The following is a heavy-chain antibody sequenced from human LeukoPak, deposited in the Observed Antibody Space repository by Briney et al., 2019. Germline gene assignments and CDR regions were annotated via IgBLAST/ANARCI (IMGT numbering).Heavy chain of an antibody. J-gene: IGHJ5*02. V-gene: IGHV4-59*08. CDR1: GGSISSYY. Sequence: SETLSLTCTVSGGSISSYYWSWIRQPPGKGLEWIGYIYYSGSTNYNPPLKSRVTISEDTSKNQFSLKLRSVTAADTAVYYCARGPRFGELLWHWFDPWGQGTLVTVSS. CDR2: IYYSGST. CDR3: ARGPRFGELLWHWFDP. D-gene: IGHD3-10*01.